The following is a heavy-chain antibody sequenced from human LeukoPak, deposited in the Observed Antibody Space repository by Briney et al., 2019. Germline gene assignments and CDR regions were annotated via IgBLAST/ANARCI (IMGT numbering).Heavy chain of an antibody. J-gene: IGHJ4*02. CDR2: IYYSGST. CDR3: ARNYDRMDY. D-gene: IGHD3-22*01. Sequence: SETLSLTCTVSGGSISDYYWSGIRQPPGRGLEWLGYIYYSGSTHYNPSLKSRVTMSVDTSKNQFSLKVSSVTAADTAVYFCARNYDRMDYWGQGTLVTVSS. CDR1: GGSISDYY. V-gene: IGHV4-59*01.